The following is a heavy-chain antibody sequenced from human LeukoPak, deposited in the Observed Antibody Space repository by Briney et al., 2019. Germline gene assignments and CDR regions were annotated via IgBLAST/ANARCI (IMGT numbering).Heavy chain of an antibody. CDR1: GYIFTDYY. J-gene: IGHJ3*01. CDR2: INPKSDGT. CDR3: ARDPPGTTAFDL. V-gene: IGHV1-2*02. Sequence: ASVKVSCKASGYIFTDYYMHWVRQAPGQGLEWMGWINPKSDGTKYAQNFQGRVTMTWDTSISTAYMEVSRLTSDGTAMFYCARDPPGTTAFDLWGQGTMVTVSS. D-gene: IGHD1-1*01.